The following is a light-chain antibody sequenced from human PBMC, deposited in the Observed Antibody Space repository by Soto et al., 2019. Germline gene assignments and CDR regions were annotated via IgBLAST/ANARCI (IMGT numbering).Light chain of an antibody. CDR2: GSC. CDR3: QQYNNWPYT. V-gene: IGKV3-15*01. J-gene: IGKJ2*01. Sequence: EIVMTQSPATLSVSPGERATLPFRSRQSVRSILAWYQQKPGQAPRHLLYGSCTRATGIPDRFSGSGSGTELTRTIRILQSEDFAVYYWQQYNNWPYTFRQGTKLEIQ. CDR1: QSVRSI.